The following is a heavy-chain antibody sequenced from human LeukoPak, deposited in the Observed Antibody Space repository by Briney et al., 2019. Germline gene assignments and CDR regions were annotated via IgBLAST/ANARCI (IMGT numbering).Heavy chain of an antibody. D-gene: IGHD5-18*01. Sequence: PSETLSLACSVSTYSISGGYFWGWIRQTPGKGLEWIGSVHHSGSAYYNPPLKSRVTISADTSKNHFSLKLYSVTAADTAVYYCARTDGYTYGSDWYFDLWGRGTLITVSS. CDR3: ARTDGYTYGSDWYFDL. CDR2: VHHSGSA. J-gene: IGHJ2*01. CDR1: TYSISGGYF. V-gene: IGHV4-38-2*02.